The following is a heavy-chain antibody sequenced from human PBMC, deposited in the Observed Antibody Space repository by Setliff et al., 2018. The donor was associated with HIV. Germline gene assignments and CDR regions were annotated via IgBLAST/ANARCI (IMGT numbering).Heavy chain of an antibody. D-gene: IGHD1-26*01. V-gene: IGHV4-31*03. Sequence: LSLTCTVSGGSISGGGYYWSWIRQHPGGGLEWIGYIYHTGKTYYNPSLQSRIIMSLDMSQNQFSLKLSSVTAADTAVYYCAKEGNSVDNWLDPWGPGTLVTVSS. CDR1: GGSISGGGYY. J-gene: IGHJ5*02. CDR2: IYHTGKT. CDR3: AKEGNSVDNWLDP.